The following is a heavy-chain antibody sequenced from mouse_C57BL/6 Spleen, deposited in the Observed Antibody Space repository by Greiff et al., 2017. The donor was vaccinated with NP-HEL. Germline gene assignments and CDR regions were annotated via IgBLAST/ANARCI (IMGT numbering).Heavy chain of an antibody. CDR2: ISDGGSYT. Sequence: EVQRVESGGGLVKPGGSLKLSCAASGFTFSSYAMSWVRQTPEKRLEWVATISDGGSYTYYPDNVKGRFTISRDNAKNNLYLQMSHLKSEDTAMYYCARAFYYGSHWYFDVWGTGTTVTVSS. J-gene: IGHJ1*03. V-gene: IGHV5-4*01. D-gene: IGHD1-1*01. CDR1: GFTFSSYA. CDR3: ARAFYYGSHWYFDV.